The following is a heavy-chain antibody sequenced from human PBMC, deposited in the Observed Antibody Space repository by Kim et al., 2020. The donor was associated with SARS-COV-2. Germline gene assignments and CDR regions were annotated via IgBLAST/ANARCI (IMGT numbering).Heavy chain of an antibody. Sequence: SDTLSLTCTVSGGSISSSSYYWGWIRQPPGKGLEWIGSIYYSGSTYYNPSLKSRVTISVDTSKNQFSLKLSSVTAADTAVYYCARAPLNYVPWFDPWGQGTLVTVSS. CDR3: ARAPLNYVPWFDP. CDR1: GGSISSSSYY. D-gene: IGHD4-4*01. CDR2: IYYSGST. V-gene: IGHV4-39*07. J-gene: IGHJ5*02.